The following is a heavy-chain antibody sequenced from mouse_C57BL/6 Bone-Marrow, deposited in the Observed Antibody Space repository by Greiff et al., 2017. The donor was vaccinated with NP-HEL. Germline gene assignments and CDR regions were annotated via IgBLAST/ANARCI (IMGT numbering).Heavy chain of an antibody. J-gene: IGHJ2*01. V-gene: IGHV5-6*01. CDR2: ISSGGSYT. CDR1: GFTFSSYG. Sequence: EVQGVESGGDLVKPGGSLKLSCAASGFTFSSYGMSWVRQTPDKRLEWVATISSGGSYTYYPDSVKGRFTISRDNAKNTLYLQMSSLKSEDTAMYYCARLVYDYDDGFDYWGQGTTLTVSS. CDR3: ARLVYDYDDGFDY. D-gene: IGHD2-4*01.